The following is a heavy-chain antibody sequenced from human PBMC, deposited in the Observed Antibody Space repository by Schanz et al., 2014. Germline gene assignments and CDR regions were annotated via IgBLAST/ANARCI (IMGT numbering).Heavy chain of an antibody. J-gene: IGHJ6*03. D-gene: IGHD6-19*01. V-gene: IGHV1-8*01. CDR3: ARLGTGMAVAGSVIDSYYYYMDV. CDR2: MNPDSGNT. CDR1: GYTFTSYD. Sequence: QVQLVQSGAEVKKPGASVKVSCKASGYTFTSYDFNWVRQAPGQGLEWMGWMNPDSGNTGYAQQFQGRVTMTRNTSISTAYMELSSLRSEDTAVYYCARLGTGMAVAGSVIDSYYYYMDVWGEGTTVTVSS.